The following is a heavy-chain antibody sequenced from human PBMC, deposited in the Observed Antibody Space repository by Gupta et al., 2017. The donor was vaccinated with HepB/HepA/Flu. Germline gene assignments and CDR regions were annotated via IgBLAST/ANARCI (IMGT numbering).Heavy chain of an antibody. J-gene: IGHJ4*02. Sequence: EVQLLEFGGGLVLTGGCSGHSGAAYGFPFTSYAMGWVRQAPGKGLEWVSNFDKSATTTHYADSMKGRFTISRDNSRNTLDLHMNSLKAEDTAVYYCAKRYGAGGHLDYWGQGTLVTVSS. CDR3: AKRYGAGGHLDY. CDR2: FDKSATTT. V-gene: IGHV3-23*05. CDR1: GFPFTSYA. D-gene: IGHD3-9*01.